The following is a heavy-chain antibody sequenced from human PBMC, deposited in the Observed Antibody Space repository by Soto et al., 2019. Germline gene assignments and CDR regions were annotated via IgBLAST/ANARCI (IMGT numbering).Heavy chain of an antibody. CDR3: ARDAQQLANYGMDV. CDR2: LWACGNYA. V-gene: IGHV3-33*01. J-gene: IGHJ6*02. Sequence: QVQLVESGGNVVQPGRSLRLSCAASGFHFSSHGMQWVRQAPGKGLEWVAHLWACGNYAYYAYSVKGRFTISSDQSKNTLYLQMNSLEAEDTAVYYCARDAQQLANYGMDVWGQGTTVTVSS. D-gene: IGHD6-13*01. CDR1: GFHFSSHG.